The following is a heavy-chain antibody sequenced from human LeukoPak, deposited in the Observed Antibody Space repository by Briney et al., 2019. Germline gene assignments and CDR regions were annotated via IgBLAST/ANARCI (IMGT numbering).Heavy chain of an antibody. CDR1: GGSISTGGYS. CDR3: ARSGYYGSGSFLNFDY. CDR2: IYYSGST. J-gene: IGHJ4*02. Sequence: SETLSLTCAVSGGSISTGGYSWSWIRQPPGKGLEWIGYIYYSGSTYYNPSLKSRVTISVDRSKNQFSLKLTSVTAADTAVYYCARSGYYGSGSFLNFDYWGQGTLVTVSS. V-gene: IGHV4-30-2*01. D-gene: IGHD3-10*01.